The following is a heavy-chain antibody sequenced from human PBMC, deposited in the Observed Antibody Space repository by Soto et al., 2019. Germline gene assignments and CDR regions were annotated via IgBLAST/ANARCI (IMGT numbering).Heavy chain of an antibody. J-gene: IGHJ4*02. CDR3: ARQREYSYGLDY. Sequence: PSETLSLTCTVSGDSISGDYWSWIRQPPGKGLEWIGYIYYSGSTNYNPSLKSRVTISIDASKNQFSLKVSSVTAADTAVYYCARQREYSYGLDYWGQGILVTVSS. CDR1: GDSISGDY. V-gene: IGHV4-59*08. CDR2: IYYSGST. D-gene: IGHD5-18*01.